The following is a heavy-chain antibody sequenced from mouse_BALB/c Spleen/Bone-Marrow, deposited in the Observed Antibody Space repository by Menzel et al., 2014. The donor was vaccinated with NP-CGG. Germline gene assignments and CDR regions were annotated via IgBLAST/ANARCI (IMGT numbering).Heavy chain of an antibody. D-gene: IGHD2-14*01. J-gene: IGHJ2*01. Sequence: QVQLQQPGPGLVQPSQNLSITCAVSGFSLNSHGLHWVRQSPGKGLEWLGVIRRGGSTDYNAAFMSRLSITKDNSKSXVFFKMNSLQADDTAIYYCAKNRDDGVLDYWGQGTTLTVSS. CDR2: IRRGGST. CDR1: GFSLNSHG. V-gene: IGHV2-5*01. CDR3: AKNRDDGVLDY.